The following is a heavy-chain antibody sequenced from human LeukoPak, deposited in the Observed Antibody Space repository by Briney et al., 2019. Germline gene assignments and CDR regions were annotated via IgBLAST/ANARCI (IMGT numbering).Heavy chain of an antibody. Sequence: TPSETLSLTCAVYGGSFSGYYWSWIRQPPGKGLEWIGEINHSGSTNYNPSLKSRVTISVDTSKNQFSLKLSSVTAADTAVYYCAGLVVPAAITAPEYFQHWGQGTLVTVSS. V-gene: IGHV4-34*01. J-gene: IGHJ1*01. CDR3: AGLVVPAAITAPEYFQH. CDR2: INHSGST. CDR1: GGSFSGYY. D-gene: IGHD2-2*01.